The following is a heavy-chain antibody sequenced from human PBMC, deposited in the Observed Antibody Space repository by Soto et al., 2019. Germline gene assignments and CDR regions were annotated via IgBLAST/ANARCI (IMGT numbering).Heavy chain of an antibody. V-gene: IGHV3-23*01. J-gene: IGHJ4*02. CDR2: ISGSGGST. CDR3: AKWRSSSSFFDDY. D-gene: IGHD6-6*01. Sequence: EVQLLESGGGLVQPGGSLRLSCAASGFTFSSYAMSWVRQAPGKGLEWVSAISGSGGSTYYADSVKGRFTISRYNSKNTLYLQMNSLRAEDKAVYYCAKWRSSSSFFDDYWGQGTLVTVSS. CDR1: GFTFSSYA.